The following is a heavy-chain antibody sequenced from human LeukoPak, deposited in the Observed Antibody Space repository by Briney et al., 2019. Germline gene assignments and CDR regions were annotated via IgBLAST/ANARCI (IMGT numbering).Heavy chain of an antibody. CDR1: GFIVSGDF. J-gene: IGHJ4*02. CDR3: ARERGRGRDSPWFDY. V-gene: IGHV3-53*01. D-gene: IGHD1-26*01. Sequence: GGSLRLSCAASGFIVSGDFMSWVRQAPGKGLEWVSVIYSDGSAYYADSVKGRFTISRDNSKNTLDLQMTGLRAEDTAVYYCARERGRGRDSPWFDYWGQGTLVTVSS. CDR2: IYSDGSA.